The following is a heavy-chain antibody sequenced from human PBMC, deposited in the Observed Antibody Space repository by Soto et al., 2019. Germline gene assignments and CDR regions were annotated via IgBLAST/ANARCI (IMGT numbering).Heavy chain of an antibody. V-gene: IGHV4-34*01. CDR3: ARVLAARASRDFDY. J-gene: IGHJ4*02. CDR2: INPSGGT. D-gene: IGHD6-6*01. CDR1: GGSFSTDY. Sequence: QVQLQQWGAGLLKPSETLSLTCAVYGGSFSTDYWSWIRQPPGKGLEWIGEINPSGGTNYNPSLKSRGTISVATSKTQFSLKLSSVTAAATAVYYCARVLAARASRDFDYWGQGTLVTVSS.